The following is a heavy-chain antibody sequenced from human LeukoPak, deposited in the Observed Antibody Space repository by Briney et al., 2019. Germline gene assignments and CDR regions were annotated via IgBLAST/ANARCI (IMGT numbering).Heavy chain of an antibody. J-gene: IGHJ4*02. CDR2: ISYDGSNK. Sequence: GGSLRLSCAASGFTFSSYAMHWVRQAPGKGLEWVAVISYDGSNKYYADSVKGRFTISRDNSKNTLYLQMNSLRAEDTAVYYCARGRGYSFVFDYWGQGTLVTASS. CDR1: GFTFSSYA. D-gene: IGHD5-18*01. V-gene: IGHV3-30*04. CDR3: ARGRGYSFVFDY.